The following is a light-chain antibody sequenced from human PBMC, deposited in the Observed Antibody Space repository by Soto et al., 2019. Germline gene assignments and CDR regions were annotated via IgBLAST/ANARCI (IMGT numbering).Light chain of an antibody. CDR3: QRYNSAPRT. Sequence: DIQMTQSPSSLSASVGDRVSITCRASQGISDYLAWYQQKPGRVPKLLIYAASTLQSGVPSRFSGSGSGTDFTLTISSLQPEDIATYYCQRYNSAPRTFGPGTKVDIE. J-gene: IGKJ3*01. CDR1: QGISDY. V-gene: IGKV1-27*01. CDR2: AAS.